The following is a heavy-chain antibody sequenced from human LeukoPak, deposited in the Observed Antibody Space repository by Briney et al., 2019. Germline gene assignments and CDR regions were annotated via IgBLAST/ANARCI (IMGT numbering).Heavy chain of an antibody. V-gene: IGHV3-33*01. CDR2: IWSDGSNR. CDR3: ARDAQRGFGYSNSLKY. CDR1: GFIYSHYG. Sequence: PGGSLRLSCAASGFIYSHYGMHWVRQAPGKGLEWVAVIWSDGSNRFYAGFVKGRFTISRDNSQNTLFLQMNSLRADATAVYYCARDAQRGFGYSNSLKYWGKGTLVTVSS. D-gene: IGHD4-11*01. J-gene: IGHJ4*02.